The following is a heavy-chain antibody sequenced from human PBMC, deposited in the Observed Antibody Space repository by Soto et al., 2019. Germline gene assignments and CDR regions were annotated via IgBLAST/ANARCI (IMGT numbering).Heavy chain of an antibody. D-gene: IGHD5-18*01. CDR1: GFTVSTYG. V-gene: IGHV3-30*03. CDR3: ARSISWKQLWASDY. Sequence: LRLSCAASGFTVSTYGMHWVRQAPGKGLECVAVLSYDGNSQYYADSVKGRFTISRDNSKNTLYLQMNSLRDDDAAVYYCARSISWKQLWASDYWGQGTLVTVSS. CDR2: LSYDGNSQ. J-gene: IGHJ4*02.